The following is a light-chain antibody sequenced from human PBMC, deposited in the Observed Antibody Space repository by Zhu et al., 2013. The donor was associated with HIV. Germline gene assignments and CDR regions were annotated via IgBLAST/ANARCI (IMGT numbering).Light chain of an antibody. CDR1: QSVSSY. CDR2: GAS. Sequence: EIVLTQSPVTLSLSPGERATLSCRASQSVSSYLAWYQQKPGQGPRLLLYGASARATGIPSRFSGGGSGARFTLTISSLQSEDSAIYYCQQYDEWPRYSFGQGTRLEIK. CDR3: QQYDEWPRYS. J-gene: IGKJ2*03. V-gene: IGKV3-15*01.